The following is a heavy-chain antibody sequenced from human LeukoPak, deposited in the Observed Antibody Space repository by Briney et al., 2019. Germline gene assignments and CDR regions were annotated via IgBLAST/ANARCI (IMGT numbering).Heavy chain of an antibody. CDR3: ARAGQLDRPFNY. CDR2: IYYSGST. V-gene: IGHV4-59*01. J-gene: IGHJ4*02. D-gene: IGHD6-13*01. Sequence: IPSETLSLTCTVSGGSISSYYWSWIGQPPGKGLEWIGYIYYSGSTNYNPSLTSRVTISVDTSKNQFSLKLSSVTAADTAVYYCARAGQLDRPFNYWGQGTVVTVAS. CDR1: GGSISSYY.